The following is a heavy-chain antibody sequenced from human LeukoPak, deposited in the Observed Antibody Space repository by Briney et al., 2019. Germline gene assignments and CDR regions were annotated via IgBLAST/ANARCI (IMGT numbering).Heavy chain of an antibody. CDR3: ARGAVADSSPLIDY. V-gene: IGHV3-33*01. CDR1: GFTFSSYG. Sequence: GGSLRLSCAASGFTFSSYGMHWVRQAPGKGLEWVAVIWYDGSNKYYADSVKGRFTISRDNSKNTLYLQMNSLRAEDTAVYYCARGAVADSSPLIDYWGQGTLVTVSS. J-gene: IGHJ4*02. D-gene: IGHD6-19*01. CDR2: IWYDGSNK.